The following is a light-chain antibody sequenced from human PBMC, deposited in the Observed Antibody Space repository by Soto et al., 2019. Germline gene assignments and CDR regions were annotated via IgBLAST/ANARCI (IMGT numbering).Light chain of an antibody. CDR2: ANN. V-gene: IGLV1-40*01. Sequence: QSVLTQPPSVSGAPGQRVSISCTGSSSNIGTGFDVHWYQQLPRTAPKLLIFANNNRPAGVPDRFSGSKSGTSASLAITGLQAEDEADYWCQSYDSSLSAHVFGTGTKLTVL. J-gene: IGLJ1*01. CDR1: SSNIGTGFD. CDR3: QSYDSSLSAHV.